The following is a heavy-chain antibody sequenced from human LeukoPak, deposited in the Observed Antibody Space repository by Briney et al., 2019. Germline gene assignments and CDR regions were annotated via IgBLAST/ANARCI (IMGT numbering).Heavy chain of an antibody. CDR2: ISGSGGST. V-gene: IGHV3-23*01. CDR1: GFTFSNAW. D-gene: IGHD6-13*01. CDR3: AKDLGYSSSWYAQKFDY. J-gene: IGHJ4*02. Sequence: PGGSLRLSCAASGFTFSNAWMSWVRQAPGKGLEWVSAISGSGGSTYYADSVKGRFTISRDNSKNTLYLQMNSLRAEDTAVYYCAKDLGYSSSWYAQKFDYWGQGTLVTVSS.